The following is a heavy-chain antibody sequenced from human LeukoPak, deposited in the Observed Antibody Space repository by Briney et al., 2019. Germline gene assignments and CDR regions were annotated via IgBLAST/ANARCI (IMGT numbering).Heavy chain of an antibody. CDR2: IKQDGSEK. Sequence: GGSLRLSCAASGFTFTNYWMSWVRQALGKGLEWVANIKQDGSEKDYVDFMKGRFTISRDNAKKSVYLQLNSLRAEDTAVYHCARIGYRSSSFDYWGQGTLVTVSS. J-gene: IGHJ4*02. CDR1: GFTFTNYW. D-gene: IGHD6-13*01. V-gene: IGHV3-7*01. CDR3: ARIGYRSSSFDY.